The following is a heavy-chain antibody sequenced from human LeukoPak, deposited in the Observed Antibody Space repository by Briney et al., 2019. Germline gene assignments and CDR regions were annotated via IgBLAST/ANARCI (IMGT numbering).Heavy chain of an antibody. CDR1: GYTFTSYD. V-gene: IGHV1-8*03. CDR3: ARGLGATTSRLYYYYYYMDV. CDR2: MNTNSGNT. Sequence: ASVKVSCKASGYTFTSYDINWVRQATGQGLEWMGWMNTNSGNTGYAQKFQGRVTITRNTSISTAYMELSSLRSEDTAVYYCARGLGATTSRLYYYYYYMDVWGKGTTVTVSS. D-gene: IGHD1-26*01. J-gene: IGHJ6*03.